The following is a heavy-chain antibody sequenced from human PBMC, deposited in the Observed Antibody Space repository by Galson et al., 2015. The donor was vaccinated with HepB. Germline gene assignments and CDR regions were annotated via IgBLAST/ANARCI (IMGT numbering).Heavy chain of an antibody. Sequence: CAGSGFTFSGSAMHWVCQASGKGLEWVGRIGSASYNYATAYTASVKGRFTLSRDDSKNTAFLQMNSLRTEDTAVYYCVRVGDLSGYSSCWGQGTLVTVSS. CDR2: IGSASYNYAT. CDR1: GFTFSGSA. V-gene: IGHV3-73*01. J-gene: IGHJ4*02. CDR3: VRVGDLSGYSSC. D-gene: IGHD3-22*01.